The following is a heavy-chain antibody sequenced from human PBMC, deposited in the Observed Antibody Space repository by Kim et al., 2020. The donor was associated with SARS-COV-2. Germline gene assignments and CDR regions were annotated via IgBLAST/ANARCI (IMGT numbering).Heavy chain of an antibody. V-gene: IGHV3-7*03. Sequence: GGSLRLSCAASGFNFNIYWMSWVRQAPGKGLEWVANIKEDGSEKYYVDSVKGRFTISRDNTKNSLFLQMNSLRAEDTAVYYCARARGCASWSQGTLVTVPT. CDR2: IKEDGSEK. D-gene: IGHD2-15*01. CDR3: ARARGCAS. J-gene: IGHJ4*02. CDR1: GFNFNIYW.